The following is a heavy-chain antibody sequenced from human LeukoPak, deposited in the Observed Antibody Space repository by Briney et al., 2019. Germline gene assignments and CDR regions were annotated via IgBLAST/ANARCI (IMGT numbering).Heavy chain of an antibody. CDR3: ARLMISPYYYGRDV. V-gene: IGHV4-59*08. D-gene: IGHD3-22*01. Sequence: SETLSLTCTVSGGSISSYYWSWIRQPPGKGLEWIGYIYYSGSTNYNPSLMSRVTISVDTSKNQFSLKLSSVTAADTAVYYCARLMISPYYYGRDVWGQGTTVTVSS. J-gene: IGHJ6*02. CDR1: GGSISSYY. CDR2: IYYSGST.